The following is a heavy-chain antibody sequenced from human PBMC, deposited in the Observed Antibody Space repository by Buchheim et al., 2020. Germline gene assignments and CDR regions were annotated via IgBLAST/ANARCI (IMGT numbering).Heavy chain of an antibody. J-gene: IGHJ4*02. CDR2: IWYDGSNK. D-gene: IGHD1-1*01. CDR3: AATYGGPLGNEPFDY. V-gene: IGHV3-33*01. CDR1: GFTFSSYG. Sequence: QVQLVESGGGVVQPGRSLRLSCAASGFTFSSYGMYWVRQAPGKGLEWVAIIWYDGSNKYYADSVKGRFTISRDNSAGTLYLQMNNLRHEDAAAYYCAATYGGPLGNEPFDYWGLGTL.